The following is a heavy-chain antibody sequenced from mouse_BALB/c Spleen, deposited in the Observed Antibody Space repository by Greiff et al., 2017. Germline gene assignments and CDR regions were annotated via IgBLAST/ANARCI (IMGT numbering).Heavy chain of an antibody. CDR2: IIPSSGYT. CDR1: SYTFTSYT. CDR3: AREGVNYKEGAMDY. V-gene: IGHV1-4*01. Sequence: VQLQQSAAELARPGASVTMSCKASSYTFTSYTMHWVKQRPGQGLEWIGYIIPSSGYTNYNQKFKDKATLTADKSSSTAYMQLSSLTSEDSAVYYCAREGVNYKEGAMDYWGQGTSVTVSS. J-gene: IGHJ4*01. D-gene: IGHD2-1*01.